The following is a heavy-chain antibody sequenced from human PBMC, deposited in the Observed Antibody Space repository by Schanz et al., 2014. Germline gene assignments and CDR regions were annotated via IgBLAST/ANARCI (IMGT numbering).Heavy chain of an antibody. Sequence: VQLVESGGGVVQPGGSLRLSCAASGFTFSSYSMNWVRQGTGKGLEWVSTIGYLGDTYYPDSVKGRFTVSRDSGQNSLYLQMNSLRAGDTAVYYCARGTDWNLHYWGQGALVTVSS. CDR1: GFTFSSYS. CDR3: ARGTDWNLHY. J-gene: IGHJ4*02. CDR2: IGYLGDT. V-gene: IGHV3-13*01. D-gene: IGHD1-1*01.